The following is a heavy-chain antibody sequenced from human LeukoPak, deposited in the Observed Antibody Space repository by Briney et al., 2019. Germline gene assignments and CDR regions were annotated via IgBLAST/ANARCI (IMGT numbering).Heavy chain of an antibody. D-gene: IGHD1-7*01. CDR3: TRDRANYHFAY. Sequence: GGSLRLSCAASGFTVKDNFMSWVRQAPGKGLEWVSVLYSGGATYYADSVKGRFTISRDNSKNIVFLQMNDLRTEDTAFYYCTRDRANYHFAYWGQGALVTVSS. V-gene: IGHV3-66*01. CDR2: LYSGGAT. J-gene: IGHJ4*02. CDR1: GFTVKDNF.